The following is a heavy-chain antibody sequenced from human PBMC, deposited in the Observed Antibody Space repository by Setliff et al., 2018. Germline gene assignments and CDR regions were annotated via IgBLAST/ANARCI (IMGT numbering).Heavy chain of an antibody. J-gene: IGHJ3*02. CDR2: IHYSGST. D-gene: IGHD3-3*01. Sequence: ASETLSLTCSVSGGSISSNHWSWMRQPPGKGLERIGYIHYSGSTSYNPSLKSRVTILVDTSKNQLSLRVNSMTAADTAVYYCARVAEASMRHIGIFGVVPHGFDIWGQGTMVTVSS. CDR1: GGSISSNH. V-gene: IGHV4-59*01. CDR3: ARVAEASMRHIGIFGVVPHGFDI.